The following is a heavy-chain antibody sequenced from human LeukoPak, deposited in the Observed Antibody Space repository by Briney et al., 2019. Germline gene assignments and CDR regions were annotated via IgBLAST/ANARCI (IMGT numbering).Heavy chain of an antibody. D-gene: IGHD6-13*01. J-gene: IGHJ4*02. V-gene: IGHV3-74*01. CDR1: GFNVSNNY. CDR3: ARDRSISAAGDTY. CDR2: VNRDGSST. Sequence: GGSLRLSCAASGFNVSNNYMNWVRQAPGKGLVWVSRVNRDGSSTSYADSVKGRFTISRDNAKNTLSLQMNSLRAEDTAVYYCARDRSISAAGDTYWGQGTLVTVSS.